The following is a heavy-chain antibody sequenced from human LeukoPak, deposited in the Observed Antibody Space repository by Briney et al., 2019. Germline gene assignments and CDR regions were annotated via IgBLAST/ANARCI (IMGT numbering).Heavy chain of an antibody. J-gene: IGHJ6*02. CDR2: LKHDGSEK. D-gene: IGHD3-10*01. CDR1: GFTFSSYA. Sequence: PGGSLRLSCAASGFTFSSYAMSWVRQAPGKGLEWVANLKHDGSEKYYVDSVKGRFTISRDNAKNSLYLQMNSLRAEDTAVFYCARAGSGTYYYYYAMDVWGQGTTVTVSS. CDR3: ARAGSGTYYYYYAMDV. V-gene: IGHV3-7*04.